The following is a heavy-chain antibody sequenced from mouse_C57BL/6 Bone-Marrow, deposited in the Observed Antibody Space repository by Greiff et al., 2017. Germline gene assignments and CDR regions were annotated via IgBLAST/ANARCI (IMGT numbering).Heavy chain of an antibody. CDR3: ARGWLLLAY. D-gene: IGHD2-3*01. CDR2: IYPRSGNT. CDR1: GYTFTSYG. V-gene: IGHV1-81*01. Sequence: QVQLKESGAELARPGASVKLSCKASGYTFTSYGISWVKQRTGQGLEWIGEIYPRSGNTYYNEKFKGKATLTADKSSSTAYMELRSLTSEDSAVYFCARGWLLLAYWGQGTLVTVSA. J-gene: IGHJ3*01.